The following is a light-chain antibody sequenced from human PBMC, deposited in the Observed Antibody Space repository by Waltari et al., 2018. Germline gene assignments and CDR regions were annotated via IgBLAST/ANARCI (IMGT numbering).Light chain of an antibody. CDR3: QAWHRNTVI. CDR2: QDS. V-gene: IGLV3-1*01. Sequence: SYELTPPPSVSVSPGQTASVTCFGDELATENTSWYQHKPGQSPVLIIYQDSKRPSGTPARFSGSKSGNTATLTISGTQAVDEAAYYCQAWHRNTVIFGGGTELTVL. CDR1: ELATEN. J-gene: IGLJ2*01.